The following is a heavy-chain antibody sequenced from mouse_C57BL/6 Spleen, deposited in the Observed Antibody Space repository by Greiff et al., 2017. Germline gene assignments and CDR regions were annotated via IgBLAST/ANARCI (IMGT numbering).Heavy chain of an antibody. CDR2: ISYDGSN. CDR1: GYSITSGYY. J-gene: IGHJ4*01. V-gene: IGHV3-6*01. Sequence: EVQRVESGPGLVKPSQSLSLTCSVTGYSITSGYYWNWIRQFPGNKLEWMGYISYDGSNNYNPSLKNRISITRDTSKNQCFLKLNSVTTEDTATYYCAREKDDLYAMDYWGQGTSVTVSS. CDR3: AREKDDLYAMDY.